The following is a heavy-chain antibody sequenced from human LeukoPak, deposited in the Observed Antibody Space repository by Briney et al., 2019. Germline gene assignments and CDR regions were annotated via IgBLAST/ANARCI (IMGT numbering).Heavy chain of an antibody. D-gene: IGHD3-3*01. CDR2: ISAHNGNT. V-gene: IGHV1-18*01. Sequence: ASVKVSCKASGYTFTSYGISWVRQAPGQGLEWMGWISAHNGNTNYAQKLQGRVTMTTDTSTSTAYMELRSLRSDDAAVYYCARDSLDYDFWSGYSYWGQGTLVTVSS. J-gene: IGHJ4*02. CDR3: ARDSLDYDFWSGYSY. CDR1: GYTFTSYG.